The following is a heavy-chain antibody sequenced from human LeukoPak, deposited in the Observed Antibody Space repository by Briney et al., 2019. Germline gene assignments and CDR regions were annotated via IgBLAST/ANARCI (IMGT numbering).Heavy chain of an antibody. CDR1: GFTFSDYY. D-gene: IGHD1-14*01. CDR2: IGRRGSTI. Sequence: NPGGSLRLACAPSGFTFSDYYMGWSRQAPGKGLGLVSYIGRRGSTINHADSVEGRFTISRDNAKHSLDLQMDSRRAEGPAVDECAMDRSPPEYYYYYMDVRGKGTTVTVS. J-gene: IGHJ6*03. CDR3: AMDRSPPEYYYYYMDV. V-gene: IGHV3-11*01.